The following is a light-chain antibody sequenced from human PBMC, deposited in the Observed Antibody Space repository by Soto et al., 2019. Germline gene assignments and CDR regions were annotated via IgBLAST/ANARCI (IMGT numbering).Light chain of an antibody. J-gene: IGKJ1*01. V-gene: IGKV4-1*01. Sequence: DIGMTQSPDSLAVSLGERATFNCKSSQSILDRSKNKYYLAWYQQKSGQPPKLLIYWASLREPGVPDRFTVSGSGTAFTLNISSLQAEDVAVYYCQQYCTSPWTFGQGTKVEIK. CDR2: WAS. CDR1: QSILDRSKNKYY. CDR3: QQYCTSPWT.